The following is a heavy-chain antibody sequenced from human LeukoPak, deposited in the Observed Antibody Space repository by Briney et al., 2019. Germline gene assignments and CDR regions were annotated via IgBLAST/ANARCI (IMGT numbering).Heavy chain of an antibody. J-gene: IGHJ4*02. CDR2: ISWNGDDI. CDR3: AKGSGTYQGPFDS. V-gene: IGHV3-9*01. Sequence: PGGSLRLSCAASGFTFSNYAMNWVRQAPGKGLQWVSSISWNGDDIGYADSVKGRFTISRDNAKNLLYLQMNSLRTEDKALYYCAKGSGTYQGPFDSWGQGTLVTVSS. D-gene: IGHD1-26*01. CDR1: GFTFSNYA.